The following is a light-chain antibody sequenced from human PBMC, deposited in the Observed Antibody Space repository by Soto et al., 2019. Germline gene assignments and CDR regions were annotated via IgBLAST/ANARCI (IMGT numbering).Light chain of an antibody. CDR3: QQYATSARLT. Sequence: EIVLTQSPGTLSWSPGDRATLSCRASQSVSSNYLAWYQQKPGQAPRLLIYGASSKANGIADRFSGSGSGTDFTLTIIRLEPEDFAVYYCQQYATSARLTFGHGTKVDI. J-gene: IGKJ3*01. CDR1: QSVSSNY. CDR2: GAS. V-gene: IGKV3-20*01.